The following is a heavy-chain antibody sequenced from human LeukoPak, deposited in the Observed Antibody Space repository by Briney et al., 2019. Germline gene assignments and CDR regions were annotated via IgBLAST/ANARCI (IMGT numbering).Heavy chain of an antibody. Sequence: PGGSLRLSCAASGFTFSSYGMHWVRQAPGKGLEWVAFIRYDGSNKYYADSVKGRFTISRDNSKNTLYLQMNSLRAEDTAVYYCAKSWFGDVHLGYYYMDVWGKGTTVTISS. CDR3: AKSWFGDVHLGYYYMDV. CDR1: GFTFSSYG. D-gene: IGHD3-10*01. CDR2: IRYDGSNK. V-gene: IGHV3-30*02. J-gene: IGHJ6*03.